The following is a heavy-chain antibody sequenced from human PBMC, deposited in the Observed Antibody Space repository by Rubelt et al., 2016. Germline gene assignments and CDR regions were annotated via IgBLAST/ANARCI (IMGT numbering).Heavy chain of an antibody. CDR1: GFTFSSYA. D-gene: IGHD5-24*01. J-gene: IGHJ6*02. CDR3: AKAVATIYYYYDGMDV. Sequence: QVQLEESGGGVVQPGRSLRLSCAASGFTFSSYAMHWVRQAPGKGLEWVALILHDGSDKYYADSVKGRFTISRDNSKKTLFLQLNMLRAEDTSVYYGAKAVATIYYYYDGMDVWGQGTTVTVS. V-gene: IGHV3-30*18. CDR2: ILHDGSDK.